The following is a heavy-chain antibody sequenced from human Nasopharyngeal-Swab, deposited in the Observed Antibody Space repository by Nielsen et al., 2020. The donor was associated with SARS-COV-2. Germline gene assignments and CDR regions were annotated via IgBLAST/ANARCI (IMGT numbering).Heavy chain of an antibody. CDR1: GFTFSSYA. J-gene: IGHJ4*02. D-gene: IGHD3-22*01. Sequence: GESLKISCAASGFTFSSYAMHWVRQAPGKGLEWVAVISYDGSNKYYADPVKGRFTISRDNSKNTLYLQMNSLRAEDTAVYYCARDLGGYPDYWGQGTLVTVSS. CDR2: ISYDGSNK. V-gene: IGHV3-30-3*01. CDR3: ARDLGGYPDY.